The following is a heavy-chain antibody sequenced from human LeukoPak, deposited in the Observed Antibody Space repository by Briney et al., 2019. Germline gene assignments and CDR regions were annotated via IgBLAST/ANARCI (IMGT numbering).Heavy chain of an antibody. CDR2: IYYSGST. D-gene: IGHD3-10*01. V-gene: IGHV4-39*01. CDR1: GGSIRSSSYY. J-gene: IGHJ4*02. CDR3: EAGSGSYYNDIDY. Sequence: SETLSLTCTVSGGSIRSSSYYWGWIRQPPGKGLEWIGSIYYSGSTYYNPSLKSRVTISVDTSKNQFSLKLSSVTAADTAVYYCEAGSGSYYNDIDYWGQGTLVTVSS.